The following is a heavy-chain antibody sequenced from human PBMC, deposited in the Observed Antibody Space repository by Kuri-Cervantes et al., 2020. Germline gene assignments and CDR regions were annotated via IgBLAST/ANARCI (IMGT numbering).Heavy chain of an antibody. V-gene: IGHV3-48*01. CDR3: ARDGFTMVRGVDLYYYYYMDV. CDR2: ISSSSSTI. D-gene: IGHD3-10*01. CDR1: GFTFGTYT. Sequence: GGSLRLSCAASGFTFGTYTMNWVRQAPGKGLEWVSYISSSSSTIYYADSVKGRFTISRDNAKNSLYLQMNSLRAEDTAVYYCARDGFTMVRGVDLYYYYYMDVWGKGTTVTVSS. J-gene: IGHJ6*03.